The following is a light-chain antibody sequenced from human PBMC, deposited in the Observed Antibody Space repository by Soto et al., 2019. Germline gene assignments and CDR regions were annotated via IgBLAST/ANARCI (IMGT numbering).Light chain of an antibody. V-gene: IGKV3-15*01. Sequence: EIVLTQSPATLSVSPGGRATLSCRASQSISDTLACCHQKPPQAPSRLINSAARGATGFPARFSGSGAGTDVTPTISSRQAEEYAVEYCQQHNTSSGTFGQGTKVDIK. CDR2: SAA. J-gene: IGKJ1*01. CDR1: QSISDT. CDR3: QQHNTSSGT.